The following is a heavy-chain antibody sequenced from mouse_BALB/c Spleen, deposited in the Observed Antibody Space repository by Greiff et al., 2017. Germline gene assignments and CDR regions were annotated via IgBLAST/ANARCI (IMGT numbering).Heavy chain of an antibody. CDR3: VYGYYAMDY. CDR1: GFNIKDYY. Sequence: EVKLQESGAELVRPGALVKLSCKASGFNIKDYYMHWVKQRPEQGLEWIGWIDPENGNTIYDPKFQGKASITADTSSNTAYLQLSSLTSEDTAVYYCVYGYYAMDYWGQGTSVTVSS. J-gene: IGHJ4*01. CDR2: IDPENGNT. V-gene: IGHV14-1*02. D-gene: IGHD1-1*01.